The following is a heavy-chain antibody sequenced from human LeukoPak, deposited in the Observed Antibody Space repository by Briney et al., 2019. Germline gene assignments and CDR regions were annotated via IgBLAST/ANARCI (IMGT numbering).Heavy chain of an antibody. V-gene: IGHV3-23*01. CDR1: GFTFSSYG. J-gene: IGHJ4*02. D-gene: IGHD3-22*01. CDR3: AEEGHSYDSSGYYHV. Sequence: PGGTLRLSCAASGFTFSSYGMSWVRQAPGKGLEWVSAISGSGGSTYYADSVKGRFTISRDNSKNTLYLQMNSLRAEDTAVYYCAEEGHSYDSSGYYHVWGQGTLVTVSS. CDR2: ISGSGGST.